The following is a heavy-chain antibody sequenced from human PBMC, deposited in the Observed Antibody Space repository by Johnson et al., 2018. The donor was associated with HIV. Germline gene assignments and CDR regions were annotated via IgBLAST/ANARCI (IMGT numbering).Heavy chain of an antibody. CDR3: ASLSDDAFEF. J-gene: IGHJ3*01. CDR1: GFTFSNYG. CDR2: IWYDGSNK. V-gene: IGHV3-33*08. Sequence: VQLVESGGGVVQPGRSLRLSCAASGFTFSNYGMHWVRQTPGKGLEWVAVIWYDGSNKYYADSVKGRFTISRDNSENTLYLQMNSLKAEDTAVYYCASLSDDAFEFWGQGTMVTVSS.